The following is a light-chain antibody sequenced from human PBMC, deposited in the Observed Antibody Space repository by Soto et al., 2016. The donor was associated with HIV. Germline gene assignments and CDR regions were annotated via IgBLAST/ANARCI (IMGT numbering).Light chain of an antibody. Sequence: DIQMTQFPSTLSASIGDRVTITCRASQSVSVWLAWYQQKPGKAPNLLIFKTSTLEVGVPSRFSGSGSGTDFTLTISSLQPDDFATYYCQQYNTYSPVWTFGQGTKVEIK. CDR2: KTS. J-gene: IGKJ1*01. CDR1: QSVSVW. V-gene: IGKV1-5*03. CDR3: QQYNTYSPVWT.